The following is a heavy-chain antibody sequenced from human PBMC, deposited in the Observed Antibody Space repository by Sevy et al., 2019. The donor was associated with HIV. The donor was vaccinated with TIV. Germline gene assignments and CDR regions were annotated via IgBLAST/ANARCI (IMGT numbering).Heavy chain of an antibody. J-gene: IGHJ4*02. CDR3: ARGFSSGWLNF. V-gene: IGHV4-34*01. CDR1: GESFSAYY. Sequence: SETLSLTCAVYGESFSAYYWNWIRQPPGKGLEWIGEIHHSGGANYTPSLKSRVTISVDTSKNQFSLNLSSVTAADTAVYYCARGFSSGWLNFWGQGTLVTVSS. CDR2: IHHSGGA. D-gene: IGHD6-19*01.